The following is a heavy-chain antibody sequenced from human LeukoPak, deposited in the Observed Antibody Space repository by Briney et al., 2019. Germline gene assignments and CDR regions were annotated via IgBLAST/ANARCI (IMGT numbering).Heavy chain of an antibody. V-gene: IGHV4-61*08. CDR3: ARGMPDVVVAATRFDY. CDR1: GGSISSGGYS. D-gene: IGHD2-15*01. CDR2: IYYSGST. J-gene: IGHJ4*02. Sequence: SETLSLTCAVSGGSISSGGYSWSWIRQPPGKGLEWIGYIYYSGSTNYNPSLKSRVTISVDTSKNQFSLKLSSVTAADTAVYYCARGMPDVVVAATRFDYWGQGTLVTVSS.